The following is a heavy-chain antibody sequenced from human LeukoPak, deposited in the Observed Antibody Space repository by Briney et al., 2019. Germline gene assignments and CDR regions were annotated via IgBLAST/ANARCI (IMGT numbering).Heavy chain of an antibody. CDR3: ARVAMTGIDLDY. V-gene: IGHV3-7*01. Sequence: PGGSLRLSCAASGFTFSDYWMSWVRQAPGKGLEWVANIKQDESEKYYVGSVKGRFTISRDNAKNSLDLQMNSLRADDTAVYYCARVAMTGIDLDYWGQGTLVTVSS. D-gene: IGHD6-19*01. CDR2: IKQDESEK. J-gene: IGHJ4*02. CDR1: GFTFSDYW.